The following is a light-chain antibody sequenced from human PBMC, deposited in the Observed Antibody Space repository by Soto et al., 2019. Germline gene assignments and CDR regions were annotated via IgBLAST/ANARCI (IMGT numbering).Light chain of an antibody. Sequence: DIQMTQSPSSLPASVGDRVTIICRARQGMRNDLGWYQQKPGKAPKRLIYAAYSLDGGVPSGFSGSGSVTEFTLTISSRQPEDFATYYCLQHHTYPYTFGQGTKLESK. V-gene: IGKV1-17*01. CDR3: LQHHTYPYT. CDR1: QGMRND. CDR2: AAY. J-gene: IGKJ2*01.